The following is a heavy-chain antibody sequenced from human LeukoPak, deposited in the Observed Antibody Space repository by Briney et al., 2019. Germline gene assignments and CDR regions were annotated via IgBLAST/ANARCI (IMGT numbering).Heavy chain of an antibody. D-gene: IGHD3-3*01. CDR2: ISAYNGNT. CDR1: GGTFSSYA. J-gene: IGHJ4*02. Sequence: ASVKVSCKASGGTFSSYAISWVRQAPGQGLEWMGWISAYNGNTNYAQKLQGRVTMTTDTSTSTAYMELRSLRSDDTAVYYCARGPGVYYDFWSGYYYYFDYWGQGTLVTVSS. V-gene: IGHV1-18*01. CDR3: ARGPGVYYDFWSGYYYYFDY.